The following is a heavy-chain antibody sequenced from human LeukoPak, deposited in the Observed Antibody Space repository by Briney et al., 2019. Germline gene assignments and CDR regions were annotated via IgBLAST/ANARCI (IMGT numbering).Heavy chain of an antibody. Sequence: PGGSLRLSCAASGFTFSDYYMSWLRQAPGKGLEWVSYISSSGSTIYYADSVKGRFTISRDNAKNSLYLQMNSLRAEDTAVYYCARYSEGSGSYYNVHFDYWGQGTLVTVSS. CDR2: ISSSGSTI. V-gene: IGHV3-11*01. CDR1: GFTFSDYY. J-gene: IGHJ4*02. D-gene: IGHD3-10*01. CDR3: ARYSEGSGSYYNVHFDY.